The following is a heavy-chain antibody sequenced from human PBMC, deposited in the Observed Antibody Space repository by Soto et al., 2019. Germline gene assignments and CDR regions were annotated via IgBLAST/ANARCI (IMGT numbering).Heavy chain of an antibody. J-gene: IGHJ4*02. CDR3: TRLHTYACDY. CDR1: GFTFSGSA. Sequence: EVQLVEFGGGLVQPGESLKLSCAASGFTFSGSAMHWVRQASGKGLEWVGRIRSKANSYATAYAASVKGRFTISRDDSKNTAYLQMNSLKTEDTAVYYCTRLHTYACDYWGQGTLVTVSS. V-gene: IGHV3-73*01. D-gene: IGHD2-2*01. CDR2: IRSKANSYAT.